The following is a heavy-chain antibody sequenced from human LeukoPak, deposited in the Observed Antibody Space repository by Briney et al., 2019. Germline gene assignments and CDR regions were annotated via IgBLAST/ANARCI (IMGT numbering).Heavy chain of an antibody. Sequence: SQTLSLTCTVSGGSISSGSYYWSWIRQPAGKGLEWIGRIYTSGSTNYNPSLKSRVTISVDTSRNQFSLKLSSVTAADTAVYYCAKEDHWLALDYWGQGTLVTVSS. D-gene: IGHD3-9*01. CDR3: AKEDHWLALDY. J-gene: IGHJ4*02. CDR2: IYTSGST. V-gene: IGHV4-61*02. CDR1: GGSISSGSYY.